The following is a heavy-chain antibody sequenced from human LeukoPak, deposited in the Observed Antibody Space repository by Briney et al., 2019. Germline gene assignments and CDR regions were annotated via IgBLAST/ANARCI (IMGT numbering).Heavy chain of an antibody. CDR1: GFTFDDYY. V-gene: IGHV3-11*01. CDR3: ARGYYNPSSKNWFDP. J-gene: IGHJ5*02. Sequence: GGSLRLSCVASGFTFDDYYMTWIRQAPGKGLEWVSYIISGGSTIFYADAVKGRFTISRDNAKKSLYLQMNGLRAEDTAVYYCARGYYNPSSKNWFDPWGQGTLVTVSS. CDR2: IISGGSTI. D-gene: IGHD2-2*01.